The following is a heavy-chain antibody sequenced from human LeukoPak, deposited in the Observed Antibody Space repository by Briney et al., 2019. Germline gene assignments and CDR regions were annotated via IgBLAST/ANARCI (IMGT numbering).Heavy chain of an antibody. CDR1: GGSISSGSYY. D-gene: IGHD6-6*01. CDR3: ARGSLAARLNLWVDY. Sequence: SQTLSLTCTVSGGSISSGSYYWSWIRQPAGKGLEWIGRIYTSGSTNYNPSLQSRVTISVDTSKNQFSLKLSSVTAADTAVYYCARGSLAARLNLWVDYWGQGTLVTVSS. CDR2: IYTSGST. V-gene: IGHV4-61*02. J-gene: IGHJ4*02.